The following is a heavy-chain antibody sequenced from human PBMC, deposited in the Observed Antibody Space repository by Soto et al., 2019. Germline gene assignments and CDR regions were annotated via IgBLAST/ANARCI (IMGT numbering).Heavy chain of an antibody. D-gene: IGHD3-22*01. CDR2: IVVGSGNT. CDR3: AAGSTYYYDSSGYYGYYYYYGMDV. V-gene: IGHV1-58*01. CDR1: GFTFTSSA. Sequence: SVKVSCKASGFTFTSSAVQWVRQARGQRLEWIGWIVVGSGNTNYAQKFQERVTITRDMSTSTAYMELSSLRSEDTAVYYCAAGSTYYYDSSGYYGYYYYYGMDVWGQGTTVTVSS. J-gene: IGHJ6*02.